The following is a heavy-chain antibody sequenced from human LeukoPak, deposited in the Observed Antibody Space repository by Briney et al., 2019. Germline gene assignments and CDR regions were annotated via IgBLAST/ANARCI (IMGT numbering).Heavy chain of an antibody. CDR3: ARGREYSYVYPFAAYYFDY. CDR1: GGSFSGYY. D-gene: IGHD5-18*01. V-gene: IGHV4-34*01. Sequence: SETLSLTCAVYGGSFSGYYWSWIRQPPGKGLEWIGEINHSGSTNYNPSLKSRVTISVDTSKNPFSLKLSSVTAADTAVYYCARGREYSYVYPFAAYYFDYWGQGTLVTVSS. J-gene: IGHJ4*02. CDR2: INHSGST.